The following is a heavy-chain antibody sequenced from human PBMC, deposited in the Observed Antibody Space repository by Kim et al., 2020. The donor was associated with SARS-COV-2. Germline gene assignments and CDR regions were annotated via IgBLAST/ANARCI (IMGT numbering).Heavy chain of an antibody. CDR3: DASDY. V-gene: IGHV3-23*01. Sequence: GGSLRLSCAASGFNFGFYAMSWARQAPGKGLEWVSTISGGGGNTHYADSVKGRFTISRENSMNTLYLQMNSLRAEDTAVYYCDASDYWGQGTLVTVSS. J-gene: IGHJ4*02. CDR2: ISGGGGNT. CDR1: GFNFGFYA.